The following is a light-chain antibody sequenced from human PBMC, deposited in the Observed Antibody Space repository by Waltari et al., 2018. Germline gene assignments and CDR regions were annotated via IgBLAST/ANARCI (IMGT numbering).Light chain of an antibody. CDR3: SSYTSSSTFVV. Sequence: SPGQSITISCTGTSSDVGGYNYVSWYQQHPGKAPKLMIYDVSKRPSGVSNRFSGSKSGNKASLTISGLQAEDEADYYCSSYTSSSTFVVFGGGTKLTVL. V-gene: IGLV2-14*04. CDR1: SSDVGGYNY. CDR2: DVS. J-gene: IGLJ2*01.